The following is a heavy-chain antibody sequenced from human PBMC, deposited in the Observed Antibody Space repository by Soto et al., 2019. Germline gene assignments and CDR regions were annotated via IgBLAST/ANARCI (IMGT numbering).Heavy chain of an antibody. D-gene: IGHD6-19*01. CDR2: ISWNSGSI. J-gene: IGHJ4*02. V-gene: IGHV3-9*01. CDR3: AKDIGYSSGFGY. Sequence: EVQLVESGGGLVQPGRSLRLSCAVSGFTFDDYAMHWVRQAPGKGLEWVSGISWNSGSIGYADSVKGRFTISRDNAKNSLYLQMNSLRAEDTALYYCAKDIGYSSGFGYWGQGTLVTVSS. CDR1: GFTFDDYA.